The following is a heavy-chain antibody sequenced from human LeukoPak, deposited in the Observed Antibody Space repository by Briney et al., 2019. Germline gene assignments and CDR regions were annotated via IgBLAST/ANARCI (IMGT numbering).Heavy chain of an antibody. V-gene: IGHV4-30-4*08. CDR3: ARGTGYSSGWSSDY. J-gene: IGHJ4*02. CDR1: GGSISSGDYY. CDR2: IYYSGST. Sequence: PSETLSLTCTVSGGSISSGDYYWSWIRQPPGKGLEWIGYIYYSGSTYYNPSLKSRVTMSVDTSKNQFSLKLSSVTAADTAVYYCARGTGYSSGWSSDYWGQGTLVTVSS. D-gene: IGHD6-19*01.